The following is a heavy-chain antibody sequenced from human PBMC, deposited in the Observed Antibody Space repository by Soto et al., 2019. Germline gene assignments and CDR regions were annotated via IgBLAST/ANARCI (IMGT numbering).Heavy chain of an antibody. V-gene: IGHV1-8*01. CDR3: ARTRFGAVAGT. CDR2: MNPYSGNT. D-gene: IGHD6-19*01. Sequence: QVQLVQSGAEVKKPGASVKVSCKDSGYTFTSYDIHWVRRATGQGPEWMGWMNPYSGNTVYAQKFQGRVTMTRNTSMSTAYMELSSLRSEDTAVYYCARTRFGAVAGTWGQGTLVTVSS. CDR1: GYTFTSYD. J-gene: IGHJ5*02.